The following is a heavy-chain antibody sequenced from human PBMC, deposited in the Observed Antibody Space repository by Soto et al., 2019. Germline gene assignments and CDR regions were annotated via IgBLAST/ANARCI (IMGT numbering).Heavy chain of an antibody. CDR2: ISYDGSNK. J-gene: IGHJ6*02. V-gene: IGHV3-30*18. CDR1: GFTFSSYG. CDR3: AKDDSSGWYGLDYYGMDV. D-gene: IGHD6-19*01. Sequence: PGGSLRLSCAASGFTFSSYGMHWVRQAPGKGLEWVAVISYDGSNKYYADSVKGRFTISRDNSKNTLYLQMNSLRAEDTAVYYCAKDDSSGWYGLDYYGMDVWGQGTTVTVSS.